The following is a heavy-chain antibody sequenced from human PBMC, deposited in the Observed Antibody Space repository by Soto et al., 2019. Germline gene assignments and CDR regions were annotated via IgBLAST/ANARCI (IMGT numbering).Heavy chain of an antibody. CDR2: IIPIFGTA. CDR3: ARSSYGYLSYYYYGMDV. J-gene: IGHJ6*02. D-gene: IGHD5-18*01. CDR1: GGTFSSYA. V-gene: IGHV1-69*13. Sequence: ASVKVSCKASGGTFSSYAISWVRQAPGQGLEWMGGIIPIFGTANYAQKFQGRVTITADESTSTAYMELSSLRSEDTAVYYCARSSYGYLSYYYYGMDVWGQGTTVTVSS.